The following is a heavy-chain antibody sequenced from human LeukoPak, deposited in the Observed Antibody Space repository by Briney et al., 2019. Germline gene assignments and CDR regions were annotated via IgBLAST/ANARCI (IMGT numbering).Heavy chain of an antibody. J-gene: IGHJ4*02. Sequence: GGSLRLSCAASGFTFSSYEMNWVRQAPGKGLEGVSYISSSGTTIYYADSVKGRFTISRDNAKTSLYLQMNSLRAEDTAVYYCARPDGDYYYGSGSYFHYWGQGTLVTVSS. D-gene: IGHD3-10*01. CDR2: ISSSGTTI. V-gene: IGHV3-48*03. CDR1: GFTFSSYE. CDR3: ARPDGDYYYGSGSYFHY.